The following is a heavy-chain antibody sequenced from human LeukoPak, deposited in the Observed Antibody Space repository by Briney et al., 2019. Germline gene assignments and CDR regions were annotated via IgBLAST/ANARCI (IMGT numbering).Heavy chain of an antibody. J-gene: IGHJ3*02. Sequence: ASVKVSCKASGYTFTSYYMHWVRQAPGQGLEWMGIINPSGGSTSYAQKFQGRVTMTRDTSTSTAYMELSSLRSEDTAVYYCARSLYGGNTADAFDIWGQGTMVTVSS. V-gene: IGHV1-46*01. CDR2: INPSGGST. CDR1: GYTFTSYY. CDR3: ARSLYGGNTADAFDI. D-gene: IGHD4-23*01.